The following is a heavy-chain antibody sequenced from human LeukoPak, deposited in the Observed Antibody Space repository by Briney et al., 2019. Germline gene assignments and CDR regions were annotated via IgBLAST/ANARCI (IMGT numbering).Heavy chain of an antibody. V-gene: IGHV4-34*01. D-gene: IGHD2-2*01. CDR3: ARPIGYCSSTGCYNWFDP. J-gene: IGHJ5*02. CDR2: INHSGST. Sequence: SETLSLTCAVYGGSFSGYYWSWIRQPPGKGLEWIGEINHSGSTNYNPSLKSRVTISVDTSKNQFSLKLSSVTAADMAVYHCARPIGYCSSTGCYNWFDPWGQGTLVTVSS. CDR1: GGSFSGYY.